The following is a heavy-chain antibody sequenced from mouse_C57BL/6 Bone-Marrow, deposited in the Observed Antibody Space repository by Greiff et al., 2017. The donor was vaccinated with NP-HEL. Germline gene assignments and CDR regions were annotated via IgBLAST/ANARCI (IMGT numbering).Heavy chain of an antibody. CDR2: IYPRSGNT. CDR1: GYTFTSYG. D-gene: IGHD3-2*02. J-gene: IGHJ3*01. Sequence: QVQLKESGAELARPGASVKLSCKASGYTFTSYGISWVKQRTGQGLEWIGEIYPRSGNTYYNEKFKGKATLTADKSSSTASMELRSLTSEDSAVYFCARNSSGYWFAYWGQGTLVTVSA. V-gene: IGHV1-81*01. CDR3: ARNSSGYWFAY.